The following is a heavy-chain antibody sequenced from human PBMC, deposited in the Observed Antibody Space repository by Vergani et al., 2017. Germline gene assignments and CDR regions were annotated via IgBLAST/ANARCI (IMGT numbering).Heavy chain of an antibody. CDR3: ARGGRYSTPAPPIPYAFDI. V-gene: IGHV1-69*06. J-gene: IGHJ3*02. CDR1: GGTFSSYA. D-gene: IGHD3-9*01. Sequence: QVQLVQSGAEVKKPGSSVKVSCKASGGTFSSYAISWVRQAPGQGLEWMGGIIPIFGTANYAQKFQGRVTITAGKSTSTDYMELSSLRSEETAVYYCARGGRYSTPAPPIPYAFDIWGQGTMVTVSS. CDR2: IIPIFGTA.